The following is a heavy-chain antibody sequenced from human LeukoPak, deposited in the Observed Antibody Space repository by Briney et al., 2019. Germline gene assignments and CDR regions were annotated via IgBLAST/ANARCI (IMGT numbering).Heavy chain of an antibody. CDR3: ARELYAFDI. CDR2: IYYSGST. V-gene: IGHV4-59*01. D-gene: IGHD3-10*01. Sequence: PSETLSLTCAVYGGSFSGYYWSWIRQPPEKGLEWIGYIYYSGSTNYNPSLKSRVTISVDTSKNQFSLKLSSVTAADTAVYYCARELYAFDIWGQGTMVTVSS. J-gene: IGHJ3*02. CDR1: GGSFSGYY.